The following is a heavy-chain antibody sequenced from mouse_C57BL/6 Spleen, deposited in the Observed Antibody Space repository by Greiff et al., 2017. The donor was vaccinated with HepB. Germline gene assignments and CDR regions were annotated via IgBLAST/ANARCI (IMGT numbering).Heavy chain of an antibody. CDR1: GYTFTSYW. CDR3: AGRYGCGGAGFAY. D-gene: IGHD3-3*01. J-gene: IGHJ3*01. Sequence: QVQLQQPGAELVRPGSSVKLSCKASGYTFTSYWMDWVKQRPGQGLEWIGNIYPSDSETHYNQKFKDKATLTVDKSSSTAYMQLSSLTSADSAVYYCAGRYGCGGAGFAYWGQGTLVTVSA. CDR2: IYPSDSET. V-gene: IGHV1-61*01.